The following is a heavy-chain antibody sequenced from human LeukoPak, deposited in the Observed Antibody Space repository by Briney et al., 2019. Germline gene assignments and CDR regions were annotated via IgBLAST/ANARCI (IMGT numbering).Heavy chain of an antibody. J-gene: IGHJ4*02. Sequence: SETPSLTCTVSAGSVNNSNFFWGWIRQPPGRGLEWLGSIYTSGSTYSNPSLKSRVTLSIDTSKSQFSLRLTSVTAADTAVYYCARHGYDRSGFHSNWGQGALVTVSS. CDR2: IYTSGST. CDR3: ARHGYDRSGFHSN. D-gene: IGHD3-22*01. V-gene: IGHV4-39*01. CDR1: AGSVNNSNFF.